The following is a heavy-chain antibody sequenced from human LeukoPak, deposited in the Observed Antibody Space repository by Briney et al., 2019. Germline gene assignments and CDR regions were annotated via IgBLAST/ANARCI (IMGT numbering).Heavy chain of an antibody. Sequence: GGSLRLSCAAPGFTFSNYWMHWVRQAPGKGLVWVSRINTDGSSTSYADSVKGRFTISRDNAKNTLYLQMNSLRAEDTAVYYCARDEGLRYFDWLPLDYWGQGILVTVSS. CDR3: ARDEGLRYFDWLPLDY. J-gene: IGHJ4*02. CDR1: GFTFSNYW. V-gene: IGHV3-74*01. CDR2: INTDGSST. D-gene: IGHD3-9*01.